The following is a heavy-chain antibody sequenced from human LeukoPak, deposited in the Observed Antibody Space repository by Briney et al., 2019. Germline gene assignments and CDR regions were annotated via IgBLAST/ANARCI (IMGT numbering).Heavy chain of an antibody. J-gene: IGHJ4*02. Sequence: GASVKVSCKPSGYTFSDYGISWVRQAAGQGLGWRGWFSTYTGSTNYARKLQDRVAMTTDTSTSTAYMELRSLRSDDTAVYYCARDCDRSGYYCYWGQGTLVTVSS. CDR3: ARDCDRSGYYCY. CDR2: FSTYTGST. D-gene: IGHD3-22*01. CDR1: GYTFSDYG. V-gene: IGHV1-18*01.